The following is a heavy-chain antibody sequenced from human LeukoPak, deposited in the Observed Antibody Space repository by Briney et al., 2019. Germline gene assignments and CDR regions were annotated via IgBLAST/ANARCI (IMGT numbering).Heavy chain of an antibody. Sequence: ASVKVSCKASGYTFTGYYMHWVRQAPGQGLEWMGWINPNSGGTNYAQKLQGRVTMTTDTSTSTAYMELRSLRSDDTAVYYCARDFVAYDYVWGSYEPSDYFDYWGQGTLVTVSS. CDR3: ARDFVAYDYVWGSYEPSDYFDY. V-gene: IGHV1-2*02. CDR2: INPNSGGT. CDR1: GYTFTGYY. J-gene: IGHJ4*02. D-gene: IGHD3-16*01.